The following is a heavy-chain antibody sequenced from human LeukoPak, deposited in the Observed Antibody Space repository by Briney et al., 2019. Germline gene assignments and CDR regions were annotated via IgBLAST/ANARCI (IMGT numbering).Heavy chain of an antibody. D-gene: IGHD3-10*01. CDR1: GGSISSYY. J-gene: IGHJ4*02. CDR3: ARDLSYYGSGSSKFDY. V-gene: IGHV4-34*01. Sequence: PSETLSLTCTVSGGSISSYYWSWIRQPPGKGLEWIGEINHSGSTNYNPSLKSRVTISVDTSKNQFSLKLSSVTAADTAVYYCARDLSYYGSGSSKFDYWGQGTLVTVSS. CDR2: INHSGST.